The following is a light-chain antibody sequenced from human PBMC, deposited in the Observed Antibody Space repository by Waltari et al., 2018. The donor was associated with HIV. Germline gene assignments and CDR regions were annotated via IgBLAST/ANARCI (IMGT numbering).Light chain of an antibody. J-gene: IGLJ2*01. CDR3: SSYSVRNRSVI. Sequence: QSALTQPPSASGSPGQAVTISCTGTSSDVGGHSYVSWYQQHPGKAPKLIISEFTKRPSGVPDRFSGSKSGNTASLTVSGLQAEDEGDYFCSSYSVRNRSVIFGGGTRVTVL. V-gene: IGLV2-8*01. CDR1: SSDVGGHSY. CDR2: EFT.